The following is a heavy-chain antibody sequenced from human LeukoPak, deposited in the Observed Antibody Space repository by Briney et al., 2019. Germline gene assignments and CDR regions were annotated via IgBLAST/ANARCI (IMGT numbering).Heavy chain of an antibody. D-gene: IGHD6-13*01. CDR3: AKVLSSSWGYFGF. Sequence: PGGSLRLSCAASGFTFGTYNMNWVRQAPGKGLEWLSYISSSGTTIYYADSVKGRFTISRDNSKNTLYLQMNSLRAEDTAVYYCAKVLSSSWGYFGFWGQGTLVTVSS. J-gene: IGHJ4*02. V-gene: IGHV3-48*01. CDR1: GFTFGTYN. CDR2: ISSSGTTI.